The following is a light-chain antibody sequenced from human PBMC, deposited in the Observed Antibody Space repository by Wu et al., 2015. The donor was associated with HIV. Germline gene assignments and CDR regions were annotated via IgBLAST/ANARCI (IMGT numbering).Light chain of an antibody. CDR2: GAS. V-gene: IGKV3-20*01. J-gene: IGKJ3*01. CDR1: QIVNTNY. CDR3: QQYTNSPLT. Sequence: EIVLTQSPGILSLSPGERATLSCRASQIVNTNYLAWYQHKPGQAPRLLIHGASNRATGVPARFSGRGFGTNFTLTISKLEPEDFTLYYCQQYTNSPLTFGPGTRVDVK.